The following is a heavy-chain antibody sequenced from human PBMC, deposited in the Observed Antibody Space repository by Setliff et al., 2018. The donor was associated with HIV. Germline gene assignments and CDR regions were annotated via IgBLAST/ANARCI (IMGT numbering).Heavy chain of an antibody. CDR3: AKGGYGGAYYVAGY. J-gene: IGHJ4*02. D-gene: IGHD5-18*01. V-gene: IGHV3-53*01. CDR2: IYKAGKT. Sequence: GGSLRLSCEASGFRVTDTYMAWVRQAPGKGLEWVTLIYKAGKTYYADFVKGRFTIARDDTKNTVSLQMTNLEPGDTAMYYCAKGGYGGAYYVAGYWGQGTKVTVPQ. CDR1: GFRVTDTY.